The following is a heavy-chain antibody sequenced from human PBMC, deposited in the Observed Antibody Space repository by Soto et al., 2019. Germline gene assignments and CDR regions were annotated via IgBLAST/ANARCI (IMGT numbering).Heavy chain of an antibody. CDR1: GFTLSTYA. D-gene: IGHD2-21*01. V-gene: IGHV3-23*01. CDR2: ITGSGGST. J-gene: IGHJ3*02. Sequence: EVQLLESGGGLVQPGGSLRLSCVASGFTLSTYAMSWVRQAPGKGLEWVSGITGSGGSTYYADSVKGRFTISRDNSKSTVSQHRNSLRAEDTAVYYCVKRRGKPCGAFDIWGQGTMVTVSS. CDR3: VKRRGKPCGAFDI.